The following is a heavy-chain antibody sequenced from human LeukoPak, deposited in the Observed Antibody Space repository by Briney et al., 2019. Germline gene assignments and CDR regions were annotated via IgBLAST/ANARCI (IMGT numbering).Heavy chain of an antibody. J-gene: IGHJ3*02. D-gene: IGHD2-15*01. Sequence: ESSETLSLTCTASGGSINSYYWSWIRQPPGKGLEWIGYIYYSGSTNYNPSLKSRVTISVDTSNNKFSLKLTSLTAADTAVYYCVRHLSAGRPAFDIWGQGTMVTVSS. CDR1: GGSINSYY. CDR3: VRHLSAGRPAFDI. CDR2: IYYSGST. V-gene: IGHV4-59*08.